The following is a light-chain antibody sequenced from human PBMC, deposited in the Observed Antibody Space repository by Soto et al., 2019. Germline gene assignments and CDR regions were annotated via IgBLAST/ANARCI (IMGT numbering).Light chain of an antibody. CDR3: CSYAGSHTMV. V-gene: IGLV2-11*01. CDR2: DVT. CDR1: TSDIGAYYY. Sequence: QSVLAQPRSVSGSPGQSVTTSCTGTTSDIGAYYYVSWYQQHPGKAPKLMIFDVTKRPSGVPDRFSASKSGNTASLTISGLQAEDEADYYCCSYAGSHTMVFGEGTKVTVL. J-gene: IGLJ3*02.